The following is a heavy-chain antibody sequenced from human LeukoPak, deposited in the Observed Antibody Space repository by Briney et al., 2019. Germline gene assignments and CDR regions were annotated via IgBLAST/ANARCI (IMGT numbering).Heavy chain of an antibody. D-gene: IGHD5-24*01. CDR3: AKYLGVGGWLQFEGI. Sequence: GGSLRLSCAASGFTFSSYAMSWVRQVPGKGLEWVSHISISGRTTKYVDSVKGRFTISRDNSRDTLYLQMSSLRAEDTAIYYCAKYLGVGGWLQFEGIWGQGTLVTVSS. J-gene: IGHJ4*02. V-gene: IGHV3-23*01. CDR2: ISISGRTT. CDR1: GFTFSSYA.